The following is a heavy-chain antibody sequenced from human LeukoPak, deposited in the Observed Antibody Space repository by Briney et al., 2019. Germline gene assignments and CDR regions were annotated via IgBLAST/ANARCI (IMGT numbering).Heavy chain of an antibody. CDR2: IYSGGST. V-gene: IGHV3-66*01. J-gene: IGHJ4*02. CDR3: ARDKRMATIDY. CDR1: GFTVFSNY. Sequence: PGGSLRLSCAASGFTVFSNYMSWVRQAPGKGLEWVSVIYSGGSTYYADSVKGRFTISRDNSKNTVYLQMKSLRAEDTAVYYCARDKRMATIDYWGQGTLVTVSS. D-gene: IGHD5-12*01.